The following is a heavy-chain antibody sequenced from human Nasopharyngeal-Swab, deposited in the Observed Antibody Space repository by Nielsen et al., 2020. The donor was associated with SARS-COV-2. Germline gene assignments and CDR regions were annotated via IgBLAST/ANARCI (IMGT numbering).Heavy chain of an antibody. CDR3: AKGGYSGYDPLGMDV. J-gene: IGHJ6*02. CDR2: ISYDGSNK. D-gene: IGHD5-12*01. V-gene: IGHV3-30*18. Sequence: WVRPGPWTGLEWVAVISYDGSNKYYADSVKGRFTISRDNSKNTLYLQMNSLRAEDTAVYYCAKGGYSGYDPLGMDVWGQGTTVTVSS.